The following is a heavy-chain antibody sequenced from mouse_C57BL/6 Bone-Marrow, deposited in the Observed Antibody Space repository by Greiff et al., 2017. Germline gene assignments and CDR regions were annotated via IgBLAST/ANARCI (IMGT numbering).Heavy chain of an antibody. V-gene: IGHV1-64*01. CDR1: GYTFTSYW. D-gene: IGHD1-1*01. Sequence: QVQLQQPGAELVKPGASVKLSCKASGYTFTSYWMHWVKQRPGQGLEWIGMIHPNSGSTNYNEKFKSKPTLTVDKSSSTAYMQLSSLTSEDSAVYYCARNGSSYYAMDYWGQGTSVTVSS. CDR2: IHPNSGST. CDR3: ARNGSSYYAMDY. J-gene: IGHJ4*01.